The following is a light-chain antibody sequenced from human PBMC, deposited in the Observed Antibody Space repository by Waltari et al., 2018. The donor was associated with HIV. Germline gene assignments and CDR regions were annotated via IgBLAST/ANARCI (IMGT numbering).Light chain of an antibody. V-gene: IGKV4-1*01. J-gene: IGKJ4*01. CDR1: QSVLSSSNNKNY. CDR3: QQYYSTPT. Sequence: DIVLPQPPDSLAVSLVERATINCKSSQSVLSSSNNKNYLAWYQQEPGQPTKLLIYWAATRESGVSDRFSGSESGTEFTLTISSLQAEDVAVYECQQYYSTPTFGAGTKVEIK. CDR2: WAA.